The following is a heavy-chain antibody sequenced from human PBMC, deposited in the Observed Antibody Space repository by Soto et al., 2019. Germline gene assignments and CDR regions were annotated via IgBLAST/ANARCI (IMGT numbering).Heavy chain of an antibody. CDR1: GFTFSDYY. CDR3: AKVKTWTYLDY. D-gene: IGHD5-12*01. Sequence: SWWSLRLSCSASGFTFSDYYMSWIRQAPGKGLEWVSYISSSGSTIYYADSVKGRFTISRDNAKNSLYLQMNSLRAEDTAVYYCAKVKTWTYLDYWGQGTPVTVSS. V-gene: IGHV3-11*01. J-gene: IGHJ4*02. CDR2: ISSSGSTI.